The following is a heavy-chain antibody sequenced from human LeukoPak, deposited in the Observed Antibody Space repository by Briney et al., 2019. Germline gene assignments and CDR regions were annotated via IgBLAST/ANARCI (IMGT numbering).Heavy chain of an antibody. J-gene: IGHJ6*03. CDR1: GGSISSYY. D-gene: IGHD3/OR15-3a*01. CDR2: IYYSGST. Sequence: PSETLSLTCTVSGGSISSYYWSWIRQPPGKGLEWIGYIYYSGSTNYNPSLKSRVTISVDTSKNQFSLKLSSVTAADTAVYYCARDAGPSNFWTGYYPNYYYYYMDVRGKGTTVTVSS. CDR3: ARDAGPSNFWTGYYPNYYYYYMDV. V-gene: IGHV4-59*01.